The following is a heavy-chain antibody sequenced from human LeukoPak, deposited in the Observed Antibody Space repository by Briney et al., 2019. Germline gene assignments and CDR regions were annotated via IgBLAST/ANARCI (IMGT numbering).Heavy chain of an antibody. D-gene: IGHD3-22*01. V-gene: IGHV3-23*01. CDR3: ANMHYYDSSGPKWGYYFDY. CDR1: GFTFSSYA. Sequence: PGGSLRLSCAASGFTFSSYAMSWVRQAPGKGLEWVSAISGSGGSTYYADSVKGRFTISRDNSKNTLYLQMNSLRAEDTAVYYCANMHYYDSSGPKWGYYFDYWGQGTLVTVSS. CDR2: ISGSGGST. J-gene: IGHJ4*02.